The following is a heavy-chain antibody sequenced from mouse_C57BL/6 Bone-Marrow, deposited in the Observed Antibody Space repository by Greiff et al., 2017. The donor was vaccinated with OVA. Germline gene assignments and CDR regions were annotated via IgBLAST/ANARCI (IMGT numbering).Heavy chain of an antibody. CDR1: GYTFTSYW. Sequence: VQLQQSGAELVKPGASVKLSCKASGYTFTSYWMHWVKQRPGQGLEWIGMIHPNSGSTNYNEKFKSKATLTVDKASSTAYRQLSSLTSEDSAVYYCARSDGYMRGNYAMDDWGQGTSVTVSS. V-gene: IGHV1-64*01. D-gene: IGHD2-3*01. J-gene: IGHJ4*01. CDR3: ARSDGYMRGNYAMDD. CDR2: IHPNSGST.